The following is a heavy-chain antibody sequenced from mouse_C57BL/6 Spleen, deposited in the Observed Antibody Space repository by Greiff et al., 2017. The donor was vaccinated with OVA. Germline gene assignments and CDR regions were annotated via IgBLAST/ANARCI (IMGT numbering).Heavy chain of an antibody. CDR2: IWSGGST. CDR1: GFSLTSYG. V-gene: IGHV2-2*01. CDR3: ARNSRITTVVAGAMDY. D-gene: IGHD1-1*01. J-gene: IGHJ4*01. Sequence: VQRVESGPGLVQPSQSLSITCTVSGFSLTSYGVHWVRQSPGKGLEWLGVIWSGGSTDYNAAFISRLSISKDNSKSQVFFKMNSLQADDTAIYYCARNSRITTVVAGAMDYWGQGTSVTVSS.